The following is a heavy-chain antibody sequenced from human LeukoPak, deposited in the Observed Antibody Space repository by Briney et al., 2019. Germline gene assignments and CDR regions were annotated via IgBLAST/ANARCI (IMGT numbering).Heavy chain of an antibody. D-gene: IGHD3-3*02. CDR3: ARGLSIWDHMDV. V-gene: IGHV1-69*05. J-gene: IGHJ6*03. Sequence: SVKVSCKASGGTFSSYAISWVRQAPGQGLEWMGGIIPIFGTANYAQKFQGRVTITTDESTSTAYMELSSLRSEDTAVYYCARGLSIWDHMDVWGKGTTVTVSS. CDR2: IIPIFGTA. CDR1: GGTFSSYA.